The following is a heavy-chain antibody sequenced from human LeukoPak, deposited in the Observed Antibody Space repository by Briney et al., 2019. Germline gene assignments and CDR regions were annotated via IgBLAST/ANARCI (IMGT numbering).Heavy chain of an antibody. Sequence: GGALRLSCAASGFTLCNYAKGLVRQAPGKGVEWVSTISGSGDSTYYADSVKGRFTISRDSSMEPLYLQMNSLRAEDTATYFCAKRLSFGVAIGDFDYWGQGTLVTVSS. V-gene: IGHV3-23*01. D-gene: IGHD3-3*01. CDR3: AKRLSFGVAIGDFDY. CDR1: GFTLCNYA. J-gene: IGHJ4*02. CDR2: ISGSGDST.